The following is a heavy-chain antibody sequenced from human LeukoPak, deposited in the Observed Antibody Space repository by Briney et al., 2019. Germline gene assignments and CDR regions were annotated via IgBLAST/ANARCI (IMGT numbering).Heavy chain of an antibody. J-gene: IGHJ4*02. CDR2: INHSGST. CDR1: GGSFSGYY. V-gene: IGHV4-34*01. D-gene: IGHD5-18*01. Sequence: SETLSPTCAVYGGSFSGYYWSWIRQPPGKGLEWIGEINHSGSTNYNPSLKSRVTISVDTSKNQFSLKLSSVTAADTAVYYCARAPWIQLWFPPANLYYFDYWGQGTLVTVSS. CDR3: ARAPWIQLWFPPANLYYFDY.